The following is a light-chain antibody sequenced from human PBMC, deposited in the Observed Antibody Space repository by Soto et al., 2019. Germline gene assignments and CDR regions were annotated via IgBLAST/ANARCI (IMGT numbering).Light chain of an antibody. Sequence: SYELTQPPSVSVSPGQTASITCSGDELGDKYACWYQQKPGQSPVLVIYQDNKRPSGIPERFSGSNSGNTATLTISGTQAMDEADYYCQAWDRSTYVFGTGTKVTVL. J-gene: IGLJ1*01. CDR2: QDN. CDR1: ELGDKY. V-gene: IGLV3-1*01. CDR3: QAWDRSTYV.